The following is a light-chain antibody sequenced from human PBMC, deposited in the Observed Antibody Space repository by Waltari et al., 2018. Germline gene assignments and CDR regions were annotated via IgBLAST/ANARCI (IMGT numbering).Light chain of an antibody. J-gene: IGKJ5*01. V-gene: IGKV1-33*01. Sequence: DIQMTQSPSSLSASVGDRVTITCQATEEITNYLNWYQQKPGKAANLLIYEATNLETGVQSRFSGSGSGTDFTVAISSLQPEDVATYYCQQYHDLPTFGQGTRLEIK. CDR3: QQYHDLPT. CDR2: EAT. CDR1: EEITNY.